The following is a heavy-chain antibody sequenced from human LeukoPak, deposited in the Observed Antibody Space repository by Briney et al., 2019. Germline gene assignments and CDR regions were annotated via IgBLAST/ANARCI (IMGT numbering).Heavy chain of an antibody. CDR3: ARGKQLSKYGMDV. D-gene: IGHD5-18*01. CDR1: GYTFTNYY. Sequence: AASVKVSCKASGYTFTNYYMHWVRQAPGKGLEWMGIINPSGGSTNYAQKFQGRVTMTRDTSTSTVYMDLSSLTSEDTAVFYCARGKQLSKYGMDVWGQGTTVIVSS. J-gene: IGHJ6*02. V-gene: IGHV1-46*01. CDR2: INPSGGST.